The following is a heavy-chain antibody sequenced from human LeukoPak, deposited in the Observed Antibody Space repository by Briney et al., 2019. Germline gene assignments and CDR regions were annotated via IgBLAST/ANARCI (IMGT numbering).Heavy chain of an antibody. CDR3: AKDLGYDSSGANY. CDR2: ISYDGSNK. J-gene: IGHJ4*02. V-gene: IGHV3-30*18. D-gene: IGHD3-22*01. Sequence: GGSLRLSCAASRFTLSSYGMHWVRQAPGKGLEWVAVISYDGSNKYYADSVKGRFTISRDNSKNTLYLQMNSLRAEDTAVYYCAKDLGYDSSGANYWGQGTLVTVSS. CDR1: RFTLSSYG.